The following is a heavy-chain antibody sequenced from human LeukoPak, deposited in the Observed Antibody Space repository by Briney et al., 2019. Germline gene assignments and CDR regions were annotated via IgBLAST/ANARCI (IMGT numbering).Heavy chain of an antibody. J-gene: IGHJ4*02. V-gene: IGHV3-15*01. Sequence: IPGGSLRLSCAASGFTFSNAWMSWVRQAPGKGLEWVGRIKSKTDGGTTDYAAPVKGRFTISRDDSKNTLYLQMNSLKTEDTAVYYCTTVSLVRGVLIDYWGQGTLVTVSS. CDR3: TTVSLVRGVLIDY. CDR1: GFTFSNAW. CDR2: IKSKTDGGTT. D-gene: IGHD3-10*01.